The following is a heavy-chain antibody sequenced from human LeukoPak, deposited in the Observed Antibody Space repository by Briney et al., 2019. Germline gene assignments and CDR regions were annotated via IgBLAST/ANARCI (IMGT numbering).Heavy chain of an antibody. J-gene: IGHJ4*02. CDR3: ARGEFSGLDY. V-gene: IGHV3-30-3*01. D-gene: IGHD5-12*01. CDR1: GFTFSTYA. CDR2: ILYDGSNE. Sequence: GRSLRLSCAASGFTFSTYAMHWVRQAPGKGLEWVAVILYDGSNEHYTDSVRGRFTIPRDNPKNTLWLQMNSLTADDTAVYYCARGEFSGLDYWGQGTLVTVSS.